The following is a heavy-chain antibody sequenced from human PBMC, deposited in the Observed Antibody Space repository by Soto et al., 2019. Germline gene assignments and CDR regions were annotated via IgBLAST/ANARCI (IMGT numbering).Heavy chain of an antibody. V-gene: IGHV1-18*01. CDR2: ISAYNGNT. D-gene: IGHD2-2*01. CDR1: GYTFTSYG. J-gene: IGHJ6*02. CDR3: AREIKVGYCSSTSCYEGYYYYYGMDV. Sequence: GASVKVSCKASGYTFTSYGISWVRQAPGQGLEWMGWISAYNGNTNYAQKLRGRVTMTTDTSTSTAYMELRSLRSDDTAVYYCAREIKVGYCSSTSCYEGYYYYYGMDVWGQGTTVTVSS.